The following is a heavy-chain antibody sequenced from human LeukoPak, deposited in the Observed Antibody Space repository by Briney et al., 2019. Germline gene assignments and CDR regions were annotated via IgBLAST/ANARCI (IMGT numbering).Heavy chain of an antibody. D-gene: IGHD4-23*01. V-gene: IGHV1-69*13. CDR2: IIPIFGTA. Sequence: ASVKVSCKASGGTFSSYAISWVRQAPEQGLEWMGGIIPIFGTANYAQKFQGRVTITADESTSTAYMELSSLRSEDTAVYYCARDGHYFNGGTIDYYYYYGMDVWGQGTTVTVSS. J-gene: IGHJ6*02. CDR3: ARDGHYFNGGTIDYYYYYGMDV. CDR1: GGTFSSYA.